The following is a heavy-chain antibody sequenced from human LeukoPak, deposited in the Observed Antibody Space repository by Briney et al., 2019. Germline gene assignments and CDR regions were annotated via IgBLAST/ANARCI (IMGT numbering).Heavy chain of an antibody. Sequence: ASVKVSCKASGYTFTSYAMNWVRQAPGQGLEWMGWINTNTGNPTYAQGFTGRFVFSLDTSVSTAYLQISSLKAEDTAVYYCARAVPPKTRWIQLYYYYYYMDVWGKGTTVTVSS. CDR1: GYTFTSYA. D-gene: IGHD5-18*01. J-gene: IGHJ6*03. CDR3: ARAVPPKTRWIQLYYYYYYMDV. V-gene: IGHV7-4-1*02. CDR2: INTNTGNP.